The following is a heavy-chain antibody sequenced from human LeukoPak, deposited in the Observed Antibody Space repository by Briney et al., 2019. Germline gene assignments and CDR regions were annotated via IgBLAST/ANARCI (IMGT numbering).Heavy chain of an antibody. J-gene: IGHJ4*02. V-gene: IGHV3-30-3*01. CDR1: GFTFSSYA. D-gene: IGHD6-13*01. CDR2: ISYDGSNK. Sequence: PGGSLRLSCAASGFTFSSYAMHWVRQAPGKGLEWVAVISYDGSNKYYADSVKGRFTISRDNSKNTLYLQMNSLRAEDTAVYYCARDRSSSWYKGIDYWGQGTLVTVSS. CDR3: ARDRSSSWYKGIDY.